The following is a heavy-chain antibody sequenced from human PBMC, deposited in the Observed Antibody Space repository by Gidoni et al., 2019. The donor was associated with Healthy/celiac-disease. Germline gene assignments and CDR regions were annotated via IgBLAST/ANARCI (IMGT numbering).Heavy chain of an antibody. CDR3: AREAAAAGELDY. J-gene: IGHJ4*02. V-gene: IGHV3-11*04. CDR2: ISYSGTTI. CDR1: GFTFSDYY. Sequence: QVQLVESGGGLVKPGGSLRLSCAAFGFTFSDYYMNWIRQAPGKGLEWVSYISYSGTTIYYADSVKGRFTISRDNAKNSLYLQMNSLRAEDTAVYYCAREAAAAGELDYWGQGTLLTVSS. D-gene: IGHD6-13*01.